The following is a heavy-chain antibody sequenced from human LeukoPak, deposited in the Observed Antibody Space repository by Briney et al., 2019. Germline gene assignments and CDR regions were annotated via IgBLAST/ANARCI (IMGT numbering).Heavy chain of an antibody. J-gene: IGHJ4*02. CDR2: IKSKTDGGTT. CDR3: TTDQAMAPY. Sequence: GALRLSCAALGFTFSNAWMGWVRPAPGEGVEWVGRIKSKTDGGTTDYAAPVKGRFTISRDDSKNTLYLQMNSLKAEDTAVYYCTTDQAMAPYWGQGTLVTVSS. D-gene: IGHD5-18*01. V-gene: IGHV3-15*01. CDR1: GFTFSNAW.